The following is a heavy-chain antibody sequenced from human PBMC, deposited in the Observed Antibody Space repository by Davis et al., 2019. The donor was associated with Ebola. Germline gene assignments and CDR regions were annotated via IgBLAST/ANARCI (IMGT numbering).Heavy chain of an antibody. CDR2: INHSGST. D-gene: IGHD5-18*01. J-gene: IGHJ4*02. V-gene: IGHV4-34*01. CDR3: ARLGDTFLFDY. Sequence: MPSETLSLTCAVYGGSFSGYYWSWIRQPPGKGLEWIGEINHSGSTNYNPSLKSRVTISVDTSKNQFSLKLSSVTAADTAVYYCARLGDTFLFDYWGQGTPVTVSS. CDR1: GGSFSGYY.